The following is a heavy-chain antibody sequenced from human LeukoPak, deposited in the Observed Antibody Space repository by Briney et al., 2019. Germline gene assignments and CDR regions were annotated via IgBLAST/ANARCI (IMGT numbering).Heavy chain of an antibody. CDR3: ARDRIAAAGGYYYYYMDV. D-gene: IGHD6-13*01. V-gene: IGHV1-2*02. CDR2: INPNSGGT. J-gene: IGHJ6*03. CDR1: GYTFTSYG. Sequence: ASVKVSCKASGYTFTSYGISWVRQAPGQGLEWMGWINPNSGGTNYAQKFQGRVTMTRDTSISTACMELSRLRSDDTAVYYCARDRIAAAGGYYYYYMDVWGKGTTVTVSS.